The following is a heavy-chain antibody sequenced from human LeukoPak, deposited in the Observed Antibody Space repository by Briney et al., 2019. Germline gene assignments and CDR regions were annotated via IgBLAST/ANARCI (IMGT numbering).Heavy chain of an antibody. CDR2: ISYDGSNT. D-gene: IGHD5-24*01. CDR3: AKGVEMGTKAVLDY. Sequence: GGSLRLSCAASGFTFSTYGMHWVRQAPGKGLEWVAVISYDGSNTFYTDSLKGRFTISRDNSKNTLYLQMNGLTTEDTAVYYCAKGVEMGTKAVLDYWGQGTLVTVYS. CDR1: GFTFSTYG. V-gene: IGHV3-30*18. J-gene: IGHJ4*02.